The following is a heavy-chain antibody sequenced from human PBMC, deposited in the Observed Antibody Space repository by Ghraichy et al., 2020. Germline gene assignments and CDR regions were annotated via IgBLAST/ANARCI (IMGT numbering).Heavy chain of an antibody. Sequence: GGSLRLSCAASGFTFSSYWMHWVRQAPGRGLVWVSRINGAGYSTNYADSVKGRFTISRDNARDTLYQQMNSLTVEDTAVYYCTRTSFNYHDYWGQGTLVTVSS. V-gene: IGHV3-74*01. J-gene: IGHJ4*02. CDR1: GFTFSSYW. CDR2: INGAGYST. CDR3: TRTSFNYHDY. D-gene: IGHD5-24*01.